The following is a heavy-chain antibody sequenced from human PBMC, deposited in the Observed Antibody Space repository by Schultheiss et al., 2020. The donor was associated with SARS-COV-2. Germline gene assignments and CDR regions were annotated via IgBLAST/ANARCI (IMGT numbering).Heavy chain of an antibody. Sequence: SETLSLTCAVSGYSISSGYYWGWIRQPPGKGLEWIGSIYHSGSTYYNPSLKSRVTISVDTSKNQFSLKLSSVTAADTAVYYCARDGSGYDFLDAFDIWGQGTMVTVSS. CDR1: GYSISSGYY. V-gene: IGHV4-38-2*02. D-gene: IGHD5-12*01. CDR2: IYHSGST. J-gene: IGHJ3*02. CDR3: ARDGSGYDFLDAFDI.